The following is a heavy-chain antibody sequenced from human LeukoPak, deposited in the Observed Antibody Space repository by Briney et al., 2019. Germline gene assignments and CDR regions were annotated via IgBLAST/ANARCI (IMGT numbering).Heavy chain of an antibody. CDR3: ARVPARRVVTTPTYFDF. CDR2: FSYSGST. Sequence: PSETLSLTCAVYGGSFSGYYWNWIRQPPGKGLEWIGYFSYSGSTNYNPSLKSRVTISVDTSKNQFSLKLSSVTAEDTAVYYCARVPARRVVTTPTYFDFWGQGTLVTVSS. V-gene: IGHV4-59*01. D-gene: IGHD2-21*02. J-gene: IGHJ4*02. CDR1: GGSFSGYY.